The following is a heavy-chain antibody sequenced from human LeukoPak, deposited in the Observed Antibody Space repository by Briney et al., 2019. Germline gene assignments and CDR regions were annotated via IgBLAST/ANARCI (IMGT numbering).Heavy chain of an antibody. D-gene: IGHD5-18*01. Sequence: SETLSLTCTVSGASTTSYYWSWIRQPPGKRLEWIGYTYDSGSANYNPSLKSRVTLSIDSSKNQFSLKLISVTAADTAVYYCARHVVYSYGHFNCWGPGTLVTVSS. J-gene: IGHJ4*02. CDR1: GASTTSYY. CDR3: ARHVVYSYGHFNC. V-gene: IGHV4-59*08. CDR2: TYDSGSA.